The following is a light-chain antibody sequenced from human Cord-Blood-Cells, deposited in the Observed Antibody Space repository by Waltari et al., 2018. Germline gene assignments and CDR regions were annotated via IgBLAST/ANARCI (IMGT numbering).Light chain of an antibody. CDR3: QQRSNWPYT. V-gene: IGKV3-11*01. CDR1: QSVSSY. J-gene: IGKJ2*01. CDR2: DAS. Sequence: EIVLTQSPATLSFSPGEGAPLSCRARQSVSSYLAWYQQKPGQGPRLLIDDASSRPTGIPARLSGSGSGTDFTLTISSLEPEDFAVYYGQQRSNWPYTFGQGTKLEIK.